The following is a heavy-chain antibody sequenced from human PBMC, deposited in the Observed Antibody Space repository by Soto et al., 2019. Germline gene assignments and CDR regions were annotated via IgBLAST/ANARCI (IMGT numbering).Heavy chain of an antibody. D-gene: IGHD1-7*01. V-gene: IGHV6-1*01. J-gene: IGHJ6*03. CDR3: AGTTSHYWYYMDV. Sequence: PSPTLSLTCVISGDSVCSDSAAWNWIRQSPSRGLEWLGRTYYRTRWYYDYAVSVRSRITVNPDTSKNQFSLQLTSVTPEDTAVYYCAGTTSHYWYYMDVWGKGTTVTVSS. CDR1: GDSVCSDSAA. CDR2: TYYRTRWYY.